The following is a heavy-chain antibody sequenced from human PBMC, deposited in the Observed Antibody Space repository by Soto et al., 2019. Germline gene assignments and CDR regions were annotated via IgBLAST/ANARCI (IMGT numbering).Heavy chain of an antibody. Sequence: GGSLRLSCAASGFTFSSYGMHWVRQAPGKGLEWVAVISYDGSNKYYADSVKGRFTISRDNSKNTLYLQMNSLRAEDTAVYYCAKPLSEYAHYYYYGMDVWGQGTTVTVSS. CDR2: ISYDGSNK. CDR1: GFTFSSYG. D-gene: IGHD2-2*01. J-gene: IGHJ6*02. CDR3: AKPLSEYAHYYYYGMDV. V-gene: IGHV3-30*18.